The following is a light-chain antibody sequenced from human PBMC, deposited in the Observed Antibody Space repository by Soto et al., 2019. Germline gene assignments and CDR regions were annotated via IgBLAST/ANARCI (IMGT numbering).Light chain of an antibody. CDR1: QSVSSSY. CDR3: QQDGSSPYT. Sequence: EIVLTQSPATLSLSPGERATLSCGASQSVSSSYLAWYQQKPGLAPRLLIYDASSRATGIPDRFSGSESGTDFTLTISRLEPEDFAVHYCQQDGSSPYTFGQGTKLEIK. V-gene: IGKV3D-20*01. J-gene: IGKJ2*01. CDR2: DAS.